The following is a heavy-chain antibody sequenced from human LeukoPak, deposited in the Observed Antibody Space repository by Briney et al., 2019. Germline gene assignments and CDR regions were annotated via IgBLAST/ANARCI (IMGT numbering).Heavy chain of an antibody. CDR2: SDGSSA. J-gene: IGHJ4*02. Sequence: GGSLRLSCAASGFTFSGHWMHWVRQVPGKGLVWVSRSDGSSASYADSAKGRFTISRDSAKNTVYLQMNSLRAEDTAVYYCARTGTFYFDYWGQGTLVTVSS. CDR3: ARTGTFYFDY. D-gene: IGHD3-10*01. CDR1: GFTFSGHW. V-gene: IGHV3-74*01.